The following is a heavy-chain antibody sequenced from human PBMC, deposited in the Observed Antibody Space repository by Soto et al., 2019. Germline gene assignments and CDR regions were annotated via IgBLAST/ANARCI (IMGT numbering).Heavy chain of an antibody. V-gene: IGHV1-46*01. Sequence: ASVKVSCKASGYTFTSYYLHWVRQAPGQGLEWMGIINPSGGTTSYAQKFQGRLTLTRDTSTSTVYMELNSLTSEDTAVYYCARGVLGALWSFWGRGTLVIGSS. D-gene: IGHD1-26*01. CDR3: ARGVLGALWSF. CDR1: GYTFTSYY. J-gene: IGHJ4*02. CDR2: INPSGGTT.